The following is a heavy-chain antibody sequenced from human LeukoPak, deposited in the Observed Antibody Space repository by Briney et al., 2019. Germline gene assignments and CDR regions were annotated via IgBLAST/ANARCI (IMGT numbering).Heavy chain of an antibody. D-gene: IGHD5-18*01. CDR2: IIPILGIA. V-gene: IGHV1-69*02. J-gene: IGHJ6*02. Sequence: GASVKVSCKASGGTFSSYTICWVRQAPGQGLEWMGRIIPILGIANYAQKFQGRVTITADKSTSTAYMELSSLRSEDTAVYYCATSDTAMVTSGMDVWGQGTTVTVSS. CDR3: ATSDTAMVTSGMDV. CDR1: GGTFSSYT.